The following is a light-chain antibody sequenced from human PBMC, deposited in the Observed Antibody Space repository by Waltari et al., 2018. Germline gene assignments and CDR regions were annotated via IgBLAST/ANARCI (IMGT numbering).Light chain of an antibody. Sequence: DIQMTQSPSSLSASVGDRVTTTCRGVQGIRTDFGWYQQKPGKAPKRLIYAASSLQSGVPARFSGSGSATEFTLTISSLQPEDFATYYSLQHNSYPYTFGQGTKLEIK. J-gene: IGKJ2*01. CDR1: QGIRTD. V-gene: IGKV1-17*01. CDR2: AAS. CDR3: LQHNSYPYT.